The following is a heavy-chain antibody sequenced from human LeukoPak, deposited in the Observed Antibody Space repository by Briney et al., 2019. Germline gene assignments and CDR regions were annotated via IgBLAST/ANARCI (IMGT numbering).Heavy chain of an antibody. CDR3: ARLVTGIAAAGTSRPDDY. V-gene: IGHV4-59*12. J-gene: IGHJ4*02. CDR1: GGSINSYY. CDR2: LYYSGST. Sequence: SETLSLTCTVSGGSINSYYWSWIRQPPGKGLEWIGYLYYSGSTNYNPSLKSRVTISVDTSKNQFSLKLSSVTAADTAVYYCARLVTGIAAAGTSRPDDYWGQGTLVTVSS. D-gene: IGHD6-13*01.